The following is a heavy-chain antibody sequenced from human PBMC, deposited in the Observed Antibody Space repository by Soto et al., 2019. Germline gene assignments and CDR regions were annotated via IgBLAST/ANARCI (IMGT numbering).Heavy chain of an antibody. CDR1: GGSISSYY. D-gene: IGHD6-19*01. CDR3: ARLTPLAVAGRVGIWFDP. V-gene: IGHV4-59*01. J-gene: IGHJ5*02. CDR2: IYYSGST. Sequence: PSETLSLTCTVSGGSISSYYWSWIRQPPGKGLEWIGYIYYSGSTNCNPSLKSRVTISVDTSKNQFSLKLSSVTAADTAVYYCARLTPLAVAGRVGIWFDPWGQGTLVTVPQ.